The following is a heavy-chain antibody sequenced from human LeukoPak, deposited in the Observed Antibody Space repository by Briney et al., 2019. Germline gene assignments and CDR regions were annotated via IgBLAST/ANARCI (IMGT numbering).Heavy chain of an antibody. J-gene: IGHJ5*02. CDR1: GFTFDDYG. CDR3: ARDGGLTRGWWFDP. Sequence: GGSLRLSCAASGFTFDDYGMSWVRQAPGKGLEWVSGINWNGGSTGYADSVKGRFTISRDNAKNSLYLQMNSLRAEDTAVYCCARDGGLTRGWWFDPWGQGTLVTVSS. CDR2: INWNGGST. D-gene: IGHD3-16*01. V-gene: IGHV3-20*04.